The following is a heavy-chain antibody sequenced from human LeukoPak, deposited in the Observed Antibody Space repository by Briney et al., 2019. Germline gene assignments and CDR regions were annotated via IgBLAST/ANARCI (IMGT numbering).Heavy chain of an antibody. CDR2: ISDSGGKT. Sequence: PGGSLRLSCAASGFTLITYAMTWVRQAPGKGLEWVSAISDSGGKTHYADSVKGRFTISRDNSKNTLYLQMNSLRPDDTAVYYCAKDWSCDTWGQGTMVTVSS. CDR3: AKDWSCDT. CDR1: GFTLITYA. V-gene: IGHV3-23*01. J-gene: IGHJ3*02.